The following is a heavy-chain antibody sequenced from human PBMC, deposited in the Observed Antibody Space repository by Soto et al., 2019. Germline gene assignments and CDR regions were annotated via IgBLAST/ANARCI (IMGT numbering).Heavy chain of an antibody. CDR1: GFIFSSYW. D-gene: IGHD3-10*01. J-gene: IGHJ4*02. V-gene: IGHV3-7*04. CDR3: ARATGADKEDY. Sequence: EVQLVESGGGLVQPGGSLRLSCSASGFIFSSYWMSWLRQAPGKGLEWVASMNEYGSERYYVDSVKGRFTISRDNAKSSLYLQMKGLRAEDTAVYYCARATGADKEDYWGQGTLVTVSS. CDR2: MNEYGSER.